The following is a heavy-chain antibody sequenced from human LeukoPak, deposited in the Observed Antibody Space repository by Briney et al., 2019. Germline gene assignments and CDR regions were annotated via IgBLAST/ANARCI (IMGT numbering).Heavy chain of an antibody. Sequence: GGSLRLSCAASGFTFSSYEMNWVRQAPGKGLEWDSYISSSGSTIYYADSVKGRFTISRDNAKNSLYLQMNSLRAEDTAVYYCARDVYNWNDGMDVWGQGTTVTVSS. J-gene: IGHJ6*02. CDR2: ISSSGSTI. CDR3: ARDVYNWNDGMDV. CDR1: GFTFSSYE. V-gene: IGHV3-48*03. D-gene: IGHD1-20*01.